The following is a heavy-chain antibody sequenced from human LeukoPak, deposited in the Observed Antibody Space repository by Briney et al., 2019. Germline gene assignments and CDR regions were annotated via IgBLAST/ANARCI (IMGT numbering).Heavy chain of an antibody. Sequence: AGGSLRLSCAASGFTFSSYAMSWVRQAPGKGLEWGSSISGSGGSTYYADSVKGRFTISRDNSKNTLHLQMNSLRADDTAVYYCAKGPRLVAANTVFDYWGQGTLVTVSS. D-gene: IGHD2-15*01. V-gene: IGHV3-23*01. J-gene: IGHJ4*02. CDR2: ISGSGGST. CDR3: AKGPRLVAANTVFDY. CDR1: GFTFSSYA.